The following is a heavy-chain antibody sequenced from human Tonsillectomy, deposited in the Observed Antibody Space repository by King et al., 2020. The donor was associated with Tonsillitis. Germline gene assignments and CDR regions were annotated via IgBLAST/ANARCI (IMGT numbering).Heavy chain of an antibody. CDR3: ARLRGSYSFDY. CDR1: GFTFSSYS. J-gene: IGHJ4*02. D-gene: IGHD1-26*01. V-gene: IGHV3-7*01. Sequence: EVQLVESGGGLVQPGGSLRLSCAASGFTFSSYSMSWVRQAPGKGLEWVANIKQDGSGKYYVDSLKGRFTISRDNAKNSLYLQMNSLRAEDTSVYYCARLRGSYSFDYWGQGTLVTVSS. CDR2: IKQDGSGK.